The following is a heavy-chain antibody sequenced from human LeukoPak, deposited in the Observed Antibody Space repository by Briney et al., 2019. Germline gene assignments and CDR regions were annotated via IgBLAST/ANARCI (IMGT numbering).Heavy chain of an antibody. D-gene: IGHD4/OR15-4a*01. CDR3: ARRAGAYSYPYDY. Sequence: SGGSLRLSCTVSGFTVSSNSMSWVRQAPGKGLEWVSFIYSDNTHYSDSVKGRFTISRDNSKNTLYLQMNSLRAEDTAVYYCARRAGAYSYPYDYWGQGTLVTVSS. CDR2: IYSDNT. V-gene: IGHV3-53*01. CDR1: GFTVSSNS. J-gene: IGHJ4*02.